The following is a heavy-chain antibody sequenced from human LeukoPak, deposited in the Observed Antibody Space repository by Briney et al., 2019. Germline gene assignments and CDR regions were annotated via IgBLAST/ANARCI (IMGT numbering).Heavy chain of an antibody. V-gene: IGHV3-23*01. CDR1: GFTFSSYA. J-gene: IGHJ4*02. CDR3: AKHDGAAVAGIFDY. Sequence: GGPLRLSCAASGFTFSSYAMSWVRQAPGKGLEWVSAISGSGGSTYYADSVKGRFTISRDNSKNTLYLQMNSLRAEDTAVYYCAKHDGAAVAGIFDYWGQGTLVTVSS. D-gene: IGHD6-19*01. CDR2: ISGSGGST.